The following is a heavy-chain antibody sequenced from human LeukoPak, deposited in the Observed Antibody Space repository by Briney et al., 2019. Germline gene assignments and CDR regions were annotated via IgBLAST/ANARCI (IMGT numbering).Heavy chain of an antibody. J-gene: IGHJ3*02. CDR1: GYSFTSYW. D-gene: IGHD3-3*01. CDR2: IYPGDSGT. Sequence: GESLKISCKGSGYSFTSYWIGWVRQMPGKGLEWMGIIYPGDSGTRYSPSFQGQVTISADKSISTAYLQWSSLKASDTAMYYCARHHVITIFGVVGAFDIWGQGTMVTVSS. CDR3: ARHHVITIFGVVGAFDI. V-gene: IGHV5-51*01.